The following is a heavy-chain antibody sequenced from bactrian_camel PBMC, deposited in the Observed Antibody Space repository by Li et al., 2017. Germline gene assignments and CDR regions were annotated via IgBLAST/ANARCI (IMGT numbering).Heavy chain of an antibody. CDR1: GWPYSAYL. CDR3: KIEINRRRCRFDEYNY. Sequence: HVQLVESGGGAVRTGESLRLSCEVSGWPYSAYLMAWFRQVPGKEREGVAAIDSNGMTAYVDSVKGRFTISKDNAKNILYLQMTGLKPEDTAMYYCKIEINRRRCRFDEYNYWGQGTQVTVS. J-gene: IGHJ4*01. D-gene: IGHD1*01. V-gene: IGHV3S57*01. CDR2: IDSNGMT.